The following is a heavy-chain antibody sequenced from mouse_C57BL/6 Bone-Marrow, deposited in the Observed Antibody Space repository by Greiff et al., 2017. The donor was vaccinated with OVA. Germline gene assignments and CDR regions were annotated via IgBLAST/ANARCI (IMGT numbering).Heavy chain of an antibody. CDR1: GFTFSSYG. J-gene: IGHJ3*01. D-gene: IGHD1-1*01. CDR2: ISSGGSYT. Sequence: EVQLVESGGDLVKPGGSLKLSCAASGFTFSSYGMSWVRQTPDKRLEWVATISSGGSYTYYPDSVKGRFTISRDNAKNTLYLQMSSLKSEDTAMYYCARPYYGSSPAWFAYWGQGTLVTVSA. V-gene: IGHV5-6*01. CDR3: ARPYYGSSPAWFAY.